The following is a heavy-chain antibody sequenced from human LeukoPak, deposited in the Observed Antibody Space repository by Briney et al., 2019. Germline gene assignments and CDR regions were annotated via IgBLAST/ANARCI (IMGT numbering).Heavy chain of an antibody. CDR3: AKGDYDILTGYHDY. Sequence: PGGSLRLSCAASGFTFSSYGMHWVRQAPGKGLEWVAAISYDGSNKYYADSVKGRFAISRDNSKNTLYLQMNSLRAEDTAVYYCAKGDYDILTGYHDYWGQGTLVTVSS. V-gene: IGHV3-30*18. CDR1: GFTFSSYG. J-gene: IGHJ4*02. CDR2: ISYDGSNK. D-gene: IGHD3-9*01.